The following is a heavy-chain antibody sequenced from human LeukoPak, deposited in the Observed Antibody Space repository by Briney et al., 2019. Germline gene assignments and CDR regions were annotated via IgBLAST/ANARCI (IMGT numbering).Heavy chain of an antibody. CDR1: GFTFSSYA. CDR2: ISGSGGST. CDR3: ARDRLDGYAFDY. V-gene: IGHV3-23*01. Sequence: PGGSLRLSCAASGFTFSSYAMSWVRQAPGKGLEWVSAISGSGGSTYYADSVKGRFTISRDNAKNTLYLQMNSLRAEDTAVYYCARDRLDGYAFDYWGQGTLVTVSS. J-gene: IGHJ4*02. D-gene: IGHD5-24*01.